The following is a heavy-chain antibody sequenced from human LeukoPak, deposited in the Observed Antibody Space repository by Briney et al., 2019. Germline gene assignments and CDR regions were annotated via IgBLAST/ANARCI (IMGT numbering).Heavy chain of an antibody. Sequence: ASVKVSCKASGYTFTSYGISWVRQAPGQGLEWMGWISAYNGNTNYAQKLQGRVTMTTDTSTSTAYMELRSLRSDDTAVYYCARDRRYFDWLYHDYWGRGTLVTVSS. CDR2: ISAYNGNT. D-gene: IGHD3-9*01. J-gene: IGHJ4*02. V-gene: IGHV1-18*01. CDR3: ARDRRYFDWLYHDY. CDR1: GYTFTSYG.